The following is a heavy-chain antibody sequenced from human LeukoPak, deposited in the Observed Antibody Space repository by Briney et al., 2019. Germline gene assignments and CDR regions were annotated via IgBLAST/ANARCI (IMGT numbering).Heavy chain of an antibody. V-gene: IGHV4-61*08. D-gene: IGHD2-8*02. J-gene: IGHJ4*02. Sequence: PSETLSLTCTVSGGSISSGGYYWSWIRQPPGKKLEWIGSVFYSGSTNYNPSLKSRVTMSLVASKNQVSLKLSSMTAADTAVFYCVRGTGGGSLPFFDSWGQGALVIVSS. CDR2: VFYSGST. CDR1: GGSISSGGYY. CDR3: VRGTGGGSLPFFDS.